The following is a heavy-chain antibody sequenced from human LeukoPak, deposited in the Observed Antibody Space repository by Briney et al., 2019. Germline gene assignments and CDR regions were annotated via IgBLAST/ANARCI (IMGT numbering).Heavy chain of an antibody. J-gene: IGHJ4*02. CDR1: GFTFSIYA. CDR2: ISGSGVST. Sequence: GGSLRLSCAASGFTFSIYAMSWVRQAPGKGLEWVSAISGSGVSTYYAESVKGAVTISRDNSKNTLSLKLNSLRAEDMPLYYCAKDAKRTYDFWARFDSWGPGTLVTVSS. CDR3: AKDAKRTYDFWARFDS. V-gene: IGHV3-23*01. D-gene: IGHD3-3*01.